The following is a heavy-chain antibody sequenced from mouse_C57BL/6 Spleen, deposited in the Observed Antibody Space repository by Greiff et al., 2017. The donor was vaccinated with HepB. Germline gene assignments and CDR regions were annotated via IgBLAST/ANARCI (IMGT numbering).Heavy chain of an antibody. V-gene: IGHV5-4*01. CDR1: GFTFSSYA. CDR3: ARDWGYGAMDY. Sequence: EVQGVESGGGLVKPGGSLKLSCAASGFTFSSYAMSWVRQTPEKRLEWVATISDGGSYTYYPDNVKGRFTISRDNAKNNLYLQMSHLKSEDTAMYYCARDWGYGAMDYWGQGTSVTVSS. CDR2: ISDGGSYT. D-gene: IGHD1-2*01. J-gene: IGHJ4*01.